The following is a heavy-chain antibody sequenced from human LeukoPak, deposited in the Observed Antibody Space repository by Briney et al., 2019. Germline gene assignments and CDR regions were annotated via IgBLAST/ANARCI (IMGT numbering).Heavy chain of an antibody. CDR3: ARGPGGGDSHFDY. CDR1: GGSISSYY. Sequence: SETLSLTCTVSGGSISSYYWSWIRQPPGKGLEWIGYIYYSGSTNYNPSLKSRVTISVDTSKNQFSLKLSSVTAADTAVYYCARGPGGGDSHFDYWGQGTLVTVSS. V-gene: IGHV4-59*01. J-gene: IGHJ4*02. D-gene: IGHD2-21*02. CDR2: IYYSGST.